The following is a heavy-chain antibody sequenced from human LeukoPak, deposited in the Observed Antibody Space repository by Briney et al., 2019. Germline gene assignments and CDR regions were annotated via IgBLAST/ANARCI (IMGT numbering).Heavy chain of an antibody. CDR2: VKQDGSDK. CDR3: ASGPRWVGAAWAHSFDI. J-gene: IGHJ3*02. Sequence: GGSLRLSCLDSGFSFSTYWMSSVRQAPGKGLEWVANVKQDGSDKYYADSVNGRFTISRDNAKNSLYLQMNSLRAEDTAVYFCASGPRWVGAAWAHSFDIWGQGTTVTVSS. D-gene: IGHD1-26*01. V-gene: IGHV3-7*01. CDR1: GFSFSTYW.